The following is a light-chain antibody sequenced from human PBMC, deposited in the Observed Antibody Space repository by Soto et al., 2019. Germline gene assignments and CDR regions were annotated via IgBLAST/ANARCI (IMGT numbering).Light chain of an antibody. Sequence: EIVMTQSPVTLSVSPGERATLSCRASQSVSSSYLAWCQQKPGQAPRLLIYGASTRAAGVPARFRGSRSGTEFTLTITSLLSEDFAVCYCQQYDNWPPITFGQGTRLEIK. J-gene: IGKJ5*01. CDR3: QQYDNWPPIT. V-gene: IGKV3-15*01. CDR2: GAS. CDR1: QSVSSSY.